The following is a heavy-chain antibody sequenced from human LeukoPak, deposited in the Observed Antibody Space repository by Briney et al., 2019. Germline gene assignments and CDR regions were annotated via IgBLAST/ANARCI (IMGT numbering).Heavy chain of an antibody. D-gene: IGHD3-9*01. V-gene: IGHV4-59*01. J-gene: IGHJ5*02. CDR3: ARTPLLRYFDWVGPNWFDP. CDR1: GGSISSYY. CDR2: IYYSGST. Sequence: PSETLSLTCTVSGGSISSYYWSWIRQPPGKGLEWIGYIYYSGSTNHNPSLESRVTISVDTSKNQFSLKLSSVTAADTAVYYCARTPLLRYFDWVGPNWFDPWGQGTLVTVSS.